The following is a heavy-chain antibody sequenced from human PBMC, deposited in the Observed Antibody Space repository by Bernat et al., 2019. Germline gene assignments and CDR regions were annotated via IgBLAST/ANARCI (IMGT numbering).Heavy chain of an antibody. CDR2: ISYDGSNK. CDR1: GFTFSSYG. Sequence: QVQLVESGGGVVQPGRSLRLSCAASGFTFSSYGMHWVRQAPGKGLEWVAVISYDGSNKYYADSVKGRFTISSDNSKNTLYLQMNSLRGEDTAVYYCAKEDSYYYESSGYYFDYWGQGSLVTVSS. D-gene: IGHD3-22*01. V-gene: IGHV3-30*18. J-gene: IGHJ4*02. CDR3: AKEDSYYYESSGYYFDY.